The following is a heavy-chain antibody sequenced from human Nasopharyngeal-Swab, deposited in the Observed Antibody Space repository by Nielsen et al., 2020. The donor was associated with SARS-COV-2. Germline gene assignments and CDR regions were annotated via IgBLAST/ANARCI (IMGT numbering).Heavy chain of an antibody. V-gene: IGHV3-30-3*01. CDR1: GFTFSSYA. J-gene: IGHJ2*01. D-gene: IGHD2-2*01. CDR3: AKDGSDCSSTSCYAYWYFDL. Sequence: SCAASGFTFSSYAMHWVRQAPGKGLEWVAVISYDGSNKYYADSVKGRFTISRDNSKNTLYLQMNSLRAEDTAVYYCAKDGSDCSSTSCYAYWYFDLWGRGTLVTVSS. CDR2: ISYDGSNK.